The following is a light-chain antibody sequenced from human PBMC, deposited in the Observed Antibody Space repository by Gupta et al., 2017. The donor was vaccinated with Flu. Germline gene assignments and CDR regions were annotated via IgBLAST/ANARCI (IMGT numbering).Light chain of an antibody. V-gene: IGLV3-21*02. CDR1: NIGSKS. CDR3: QVWDRSGDHCV. Sequence: GQTARSTGGGDNIGSKSEHWYQQKPVQSPGLIVYDDKDRHSVIPERFSGTNSRNTATLTSNWVDAGDDADYFCQVWDRSGDHCVFGGGTKLTVL. J-gene: IGLJ2*01. CDR2: DDK.